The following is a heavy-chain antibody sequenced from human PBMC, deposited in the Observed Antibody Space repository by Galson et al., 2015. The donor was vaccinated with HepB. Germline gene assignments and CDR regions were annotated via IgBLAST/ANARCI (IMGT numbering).Heavy chain of an antibody. CDR3: ARDRGGYCANGICPNYYYGMDV. D-gene: IGHD2-8*01. Sequence: SVTVSCKASGYTFTGYYIHWVRQAPGQGLEWMGRITPNSGGTKYPQRFQGRVTMTRDTSINTAYMELSSLTSDDTAVYYCARDRGGYCANGICPNYYYGMDVLGQGTKVIVSS. V-gene: IGHV1-2*06. CDR2: ITPNSGGT. CDR1: GYTFTGYY. J-gene: IGHJ6*02.